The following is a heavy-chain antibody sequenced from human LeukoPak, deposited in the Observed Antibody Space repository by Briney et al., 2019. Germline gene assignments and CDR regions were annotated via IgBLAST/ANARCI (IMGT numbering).Heavy chain of an antibody. J-gene: IGHJ4*02. V-gene: IGHV3-33*01. D-gene: IGHD1-26*01. CDR1: GFTFSIYG. Sequence: GGSLRLSCAASGFTFSIYGMHWVRQSPGKGLEWVAVIWNDGSNEYYADSVKGRFTISRDNSKNTLFLQMNSLRAEDTAVYYCARASGSYDYWGQGTLVTVSS. CDR2: IWNDGSNE. CDR3: ARASGSYDY.